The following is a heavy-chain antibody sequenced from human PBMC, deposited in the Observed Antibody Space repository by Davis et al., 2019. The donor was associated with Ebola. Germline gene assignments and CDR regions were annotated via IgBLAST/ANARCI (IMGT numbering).Heavy chain of an antibody. CDR3: ARFYGDHGYYYGMDV. CDR2: IYPGDSDT. Sequence: GESLKISCKGSGFDFTKYWIAWVRQMPGKGLEWMGIIYPGDSDTRYSPSFQGQVTISADKSISTAYLQWSSLKASDTAMYYCARFYGDHGYYYGMDVWGQGTTVTVSS. V-gene: IGHV5-51*01. D-gene: IGHD4-17*01. J-gene: IGHJ6*02. CDR1: GFDFTKYW.